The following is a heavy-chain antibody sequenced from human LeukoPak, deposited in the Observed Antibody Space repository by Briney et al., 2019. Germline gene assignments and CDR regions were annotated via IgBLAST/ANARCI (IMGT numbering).Heavy chain of an antibody. J-gene: IGHJ4*02. V-gene: IGHV3-48*01. Sequence: GGSLRLSCAASGFTFSSSAMSWVRQAPGKGLEWLSYIGGNTGIIWYADSVKGRFTISRDNAKNSLYLQMNSLGVEDTAVYYCARDPASGGFDSWGQGILVTVSS. CDR1: GFTFSSSA. D-gene: IGHD2-15*01. CDR2: IGGNTGII. CDR3: ARDPASGGFDS.